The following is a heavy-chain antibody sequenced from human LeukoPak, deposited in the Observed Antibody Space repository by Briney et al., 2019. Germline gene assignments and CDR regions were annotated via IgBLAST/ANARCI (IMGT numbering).Heavy chain of an antibody. D-gene: IGHD3-9*01. CDR3: ARPQLFYDILTGYYRGDAFEI. J-gene: IGHJ3*02. Sequence: GRSLRLSCAASGFTFSSYAMHWVRQAPGKGLEWVAVISYDGSNKYYADSVKGRFTISRDNSKNTLYLQMNSLRAEDTAVYYCARPQLFYDILTGYYRGDAFEIWGQGTMVSVSS. CDR1: GFTFSSYA. CDR2: ISYDGSNK. V-gene: IGHV3-30-3*01.